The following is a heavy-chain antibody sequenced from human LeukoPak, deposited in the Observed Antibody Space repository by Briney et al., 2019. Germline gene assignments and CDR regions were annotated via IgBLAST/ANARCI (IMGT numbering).Heavy chain of an antibody. CDR1: GGTFSSYA. CDR2: ISGYNGNT. CDR3: ARDDNYGSGQPDD. V-gene: IGHV1-18*01. D-gene: IGHD3-10*01. J-gene: IGHJ4*02. Sequence: ASVKVSCKASGGTFSSYAITWVRQAPGQGLEWMGWISGYNGNTNYAQKFQGRVTMTTDTSTSTVHMELRSLRSDDTAVYYCARDDNYGSGQPDDWGQGTLVTVSS.